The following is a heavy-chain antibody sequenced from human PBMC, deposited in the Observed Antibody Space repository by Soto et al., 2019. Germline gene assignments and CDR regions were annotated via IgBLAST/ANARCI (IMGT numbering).Heavy chain of an antibody. Sequence: EVQLLESGGGLVQPGGSLRLSCAASGFTFSSYAMSWVRQAPGKGLEWVSAISGSASRTYYADSVRGRFTISRDNSRNTLDLQMNSRIAEDTCVYYCAKEMYSSGFFDYWGQGSLVSDSS. CDR1: GFTFSSYA. CDR2: ISGSASRT. D-gene: IGHD6-19*01. J-gene: IGHJ4*02. V-gene: IGHV3-23*01. CDR3: AKEMYSSGFFDY.